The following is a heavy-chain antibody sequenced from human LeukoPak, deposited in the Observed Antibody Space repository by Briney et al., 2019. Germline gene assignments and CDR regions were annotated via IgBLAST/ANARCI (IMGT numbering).Heavy chain of an antibody. CDR3: ANLITMVRGVRYYFDS. CDR2: VFHTGVT. D-gene: IGHD3-10*01. CDR1: GDSISTNNCY. J-gene: IGHJ4*02. V-gene: IGHV4-39*01. Sequence: LETLSLTCTVSGDSISTNNCYWVWIRQPPGQGLEWIATVFHTGVTYYNPSLNGRVTISVDTSKNQFYLKMTSVTAADTSVYYCANLITMVRGVRYYFDSWGQGALITVSS.